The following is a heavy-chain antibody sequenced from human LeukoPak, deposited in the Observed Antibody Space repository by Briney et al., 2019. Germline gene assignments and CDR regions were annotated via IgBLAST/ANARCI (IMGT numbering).Heavy chain of an antibody. V-gene: IGHV3-23*01. J-gene: IGHJ6*03. CDR1: GFTFSSYA. Sequence: GGSLRLSCAASGFTFSSYAMSWVRQAPGKGLEWVSPISGSGSSTYYADSVKGRFTISRDNSKNTVYLQMNSLRADDTAVYYCARHGANYYYYYMDVWGKGTPVTVSS. CDR3: ARHGANYYYYYMDV. D-gene: IGHD3-16*01. CDR2: ISGSGSST.